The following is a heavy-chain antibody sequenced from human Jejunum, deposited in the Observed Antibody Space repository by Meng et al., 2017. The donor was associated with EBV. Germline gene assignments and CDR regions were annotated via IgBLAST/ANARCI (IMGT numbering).Heavy chain of an antibody. D-gene: IGHD1-26*01. V-gene: IGHV4-61*08. Sequence: QVQLQDSGPGLVKPSASLPLTWTVSGGSVSRGGYYWSWIRQPPGKGLEWIGYIYNSESTNYKSSLKSRVTISADTSKNQFSLRLSSVTAADTAVYYCARDQNGSYFAYWGQGTLVTVSS. J-gene: IGHJ4*02. CDR1: GGSVSRGGYY. CDR3: ARDQNGSYFAY. CDR2: IYNSEST.